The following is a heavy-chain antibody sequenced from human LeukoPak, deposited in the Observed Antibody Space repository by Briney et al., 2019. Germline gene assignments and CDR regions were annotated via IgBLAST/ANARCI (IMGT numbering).Heavy chain of an antibody. CDR3: ARDIGILEPSDLFDY. CDR1: GGSISSSSYY. CDR2: IYYSRST. V-gene: IGHV4-39*07. Sequence: SETLSLTCTVSGGSISSSSYYWGWIRQPPGKGLERIGSIYYSRSTYYNPSLKSRLTISVDTSKNQFSLKLSSVTAADTAVYYCARDIGILEPSDLFDYWGQGTLVTVSS. D-gene: IGHD3-3*01. J-gene: IGHJ4*02.